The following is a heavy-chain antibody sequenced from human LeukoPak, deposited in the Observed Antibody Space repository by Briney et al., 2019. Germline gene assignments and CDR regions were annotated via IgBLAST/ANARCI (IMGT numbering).Heavy chain of an antibody. CDR3: ARDPAGPYYFDS. CDR1: GYTFTSYY. J-gene: IGHJ4*02. Sequence: ASVKVSCKASGYTFTSYYMHWVRQAPGPRLEWMGRINPSGGSTSYAQKFQGRVTMTRDTSTSTVYMELSSLRSEDTAVYYCARDPAGPYYFDSWGQGTLVTVSS. CDR2: INPSGGST. V-gene: IGHV1-46*01.